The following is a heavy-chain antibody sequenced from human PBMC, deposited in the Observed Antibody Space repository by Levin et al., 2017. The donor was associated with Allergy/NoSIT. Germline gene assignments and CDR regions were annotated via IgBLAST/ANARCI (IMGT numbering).Heavy chain of an antibody. V-gene: IGHV4-59*01. CDR3: ARIPYYYDSSGYYPRYWYFDL. CDR1: GGSISSYY. D-gene: IGHD3-22*01. Sequence: GSLRLSCTVSGGSISSYYWSWIRQPPGKGLEWIGYIYYSGSTNYNPSLKSRVTISVDTSKNQFSLKLSSVTAADTAVYYCARIPYYYDSSGYYPRYWYFDLWGRGTLVTVSS. J-gene: IGHJ2*01. CDR2: IYYSGST.